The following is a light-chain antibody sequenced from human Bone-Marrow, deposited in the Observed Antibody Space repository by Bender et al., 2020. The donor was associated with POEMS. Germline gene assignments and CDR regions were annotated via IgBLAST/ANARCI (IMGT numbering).Light chain of an antibody. CDR3: SSYSSGGPVL. CDR1: SNDISTYNY. J-gene: IGLJ2*01. CDR2: DVI. V-gene: IGLV2-14*03. Sequence: QSALTQPASVSESPGQSITIPCIGSSNDISTYNYVSWYQQHPGKSPQLLIYDVIRRPSGVSSLFSASRSGNTASLTISGLQPQDEAIYYCSSYSSGGPVLFGGGTKLTVL.